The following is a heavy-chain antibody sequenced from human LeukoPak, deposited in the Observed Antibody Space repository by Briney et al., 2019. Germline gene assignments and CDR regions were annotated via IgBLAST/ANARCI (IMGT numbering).Heavy chain of an antibody. CDR2: IYYSGRT. CDR1: GGSISSYY. Sequence: SETLSLTCTVSGGSISSYYWSWIRQPPGKGLEWIGYIYYSGRTNYNPSLKSRVIISVDTSKNQLSLKLSSVTAADTAVYYCARERWGRYGMDVWGQGTTVTVSS. CDR3: ARERWGRYGMDV. V-gene: IGHV4-59*01. D-gene: IGHD3-16*01. J-gene: IGHJ6*02.